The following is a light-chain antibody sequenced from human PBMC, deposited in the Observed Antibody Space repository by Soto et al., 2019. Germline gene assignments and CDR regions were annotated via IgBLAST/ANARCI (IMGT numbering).Light chain of an antibody. CDR1: QNINIW. J-gene: IGKJ1*01. CDR3: HQYKGLPTWT. V-gene: IGKV1-5*03. Sequence: DLQMTQSPSTLSASVGDRVTITCRASQNINIWLAWYQLKPGTAAKLLIYQASTIESVVPCRFSGNGSGTYITLTIGHLQLDDSASYYCHQYKGLPTWTFGQG. CDR2: QAS.